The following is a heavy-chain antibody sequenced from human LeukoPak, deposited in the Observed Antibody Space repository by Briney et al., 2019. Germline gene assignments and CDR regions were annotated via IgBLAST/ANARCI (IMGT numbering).Heavy chain of an antibody. CDR2: IWYDGSNK. Sequence: PGRSLRLSCAASGFTFSSYGMHWARQAPGKGLEWVAVIWYDGSNKYYADSVKGRFTISRDNSKNTLYLQMNSLRAEDTAVYYCATAERHDAFDIWGQGTMVTVSS. J-gene: IGHJ3*02. CDR3: ATAERHDAFDI. V-gene: IGHV3-33*01. CDR1: GFTFSSYG.